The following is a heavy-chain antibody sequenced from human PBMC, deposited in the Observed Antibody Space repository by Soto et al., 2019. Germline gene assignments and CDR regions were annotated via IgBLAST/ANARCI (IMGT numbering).Heavy chain of an antibody. J-gene: IGHJ3*02. CDR2: ISGSGGST. Sequence: GGSLRLSCAASGFTFSSYAMSWVRQAPGKGLEWVSAISGSGGSTYYADSVKGRFTISRDNSKNTLYLQMNSLRAEDTAVYYCAKDRTLDYGDMNDAFDIWGQGTMVTVSS. CDR1: GFTFSSYA. V-gene: IGHV3-23*01. CDR3: AKDRTLDYGDMNDAFDI. D-gene: IGHD4-17*01.